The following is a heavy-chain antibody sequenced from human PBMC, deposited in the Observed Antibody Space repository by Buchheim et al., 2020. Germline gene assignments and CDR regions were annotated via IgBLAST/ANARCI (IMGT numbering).Heavy chain of an antibody. CDR1: GFTFSSYS. D-gene: IGHD4-11*01. Sequence: EVQLVESGGGLVQPGGSLRLSCAASGFTFSSYSMNWVRQAPGKGLEWVSYISSSSSTIYYADSVQGRFTISRDNAKNSLYLQMNSLRAEDTAVYYCARGLMSNYNAFDIWGQGT. CDR3: ARGLMSNYNAFDI. V-gene: IGHV3-48*01. J-gene: IGHJ3*02. CDR2: ISSSSSTI.